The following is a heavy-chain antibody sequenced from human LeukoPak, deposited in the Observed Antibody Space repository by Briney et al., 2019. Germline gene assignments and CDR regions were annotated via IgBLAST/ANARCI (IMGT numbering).Heavy chain of an antibody. D-gene: IGHD3-3*01. V-gene: IGHV1-18*01. CDR1: GYTFTSYG. CDR3: ASSEDYDFWSGYYTFDY. CDR2: ISAYNGNT. J-gene: IGHJ4*02. Sequence: GASVKVSCKASGYTFTSYGISWVRQAPGQGLEWMRWISAYNGNTNYAQKLQGRVTMTTDTSTSTAYMELRSLRSDDTAVYYCASSEDYDFWSGYYTFDYWGQGTLVTVSS.